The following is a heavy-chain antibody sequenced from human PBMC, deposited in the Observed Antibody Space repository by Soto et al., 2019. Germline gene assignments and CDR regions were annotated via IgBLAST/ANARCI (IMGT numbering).Heavy chain of an antibody. V-gene: IGHV3-30-3*01. Sequence: GGSLRLSCAASGFTFSIYPMHWVRQAPGKGLEWVALISYDGDDKYYADSVKGRFTISRDNSKNTVYLEMNSLRAEDTSVYFCARGPNYYDDSGYFAYWGQGALVTV. CDR2: ISYDGDDK. J-gene: IGHJ4*02. CDR1: GFTFSIYP. CDR3: ARGPNYYDDSGYFAY. D-gene: IGHD3-22*01.